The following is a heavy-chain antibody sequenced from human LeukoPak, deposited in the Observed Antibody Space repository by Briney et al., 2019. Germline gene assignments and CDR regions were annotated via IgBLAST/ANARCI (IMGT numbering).Heavy chain of an antibody. J-gene: IGHJ4*02. CDR1: GGSISSGDYY. D-gene: IGHD6-19*01. CDR3: ARDGPGYSSGWPFDY. Sequence: SETLSLTCTVSGGSISSGDYYWSWIRQPPGKGLEWIGYIYYSGSTYYNPSLKSRVTISVDTSKNQFSLKLSSVTAADTAVYYCARDGPGYSSGWPFDYWGQGTLVTVSS. V-gene: IGHV4-30-4*08. CDR2: IYYSGST.